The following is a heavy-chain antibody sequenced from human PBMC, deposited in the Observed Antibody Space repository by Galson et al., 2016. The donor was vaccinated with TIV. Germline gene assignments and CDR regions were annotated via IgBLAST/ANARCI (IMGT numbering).Heavy chain of an antibody. J-gene: IGHJ4*02. CDR1: GFTFGDYA. CDR2: IRDKAYGGRA. CDR3: TRDRTRDIILIPTGRNNC. Sequence: SLRLSCAASGFTFGDYAMTWVRQAPGKGLEWVGFIRDKAYGGRADYAAPVKGTFTIARDESKSIAHQQMNSLKTEDTAVYYCTRDRTRDIILIPTGRNNCWGQGTLVTVSS. V-gene: IGHV3-49*04. D-gene: IGHD3-16*01.